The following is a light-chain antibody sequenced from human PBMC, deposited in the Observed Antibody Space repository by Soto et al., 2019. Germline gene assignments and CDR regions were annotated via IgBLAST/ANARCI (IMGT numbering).Light chain of an antibody. CDR2: EVT. J-gene: IGLJ2*01. CDR3: SSYTTSITPVV. Sequence: QSALTQPASVSGSPGQSITISCTGTSGDIGGYNDVSWYQQHPGKAPKLLISEVTNRPSGVSNRFSGSKSGNTASLTISGLQAEDEADYYCSSYTTSITPVVFGGGTKLTVL. CDR1: SGDIGGYND. V-gene: IGLV2-14*01.